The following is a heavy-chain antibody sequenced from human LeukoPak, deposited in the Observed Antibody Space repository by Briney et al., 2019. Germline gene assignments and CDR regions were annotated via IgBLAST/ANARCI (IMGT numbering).Heavy chain of an antibody. CDR2: IYYSGST. CDR1: AVSISSEC. Sequence: SQCLSLTRPVAAVSISSECSRCVRQPPGKVLEWIGYIYYSGSTNYNASLKSRVTITVDTSKNQFSLKLSSVTAADTAVYYCARLLSYSSGGAFDIWGQGTMVTVSS. V-gene: IGHV4-59*08. D-gene: IGHD6-25*01. CDR3: ARLLSYSSGGAFDI. J-gene: IGHJ3*02.